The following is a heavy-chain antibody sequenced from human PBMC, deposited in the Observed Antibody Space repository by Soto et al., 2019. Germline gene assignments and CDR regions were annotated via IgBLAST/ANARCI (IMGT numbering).Heavy chain of an antibody. D-gene: IGHD1-7*01. CDR2: ISSSSDYT. Sequence: QVQVVESGGGLVKPGGSLRLSCAASGFTFSDYYMNWIRQAPGKGLEWVSYISSSSDYTKYAASVKGRFPISRDNAKSSLYLQMNSLGAEDTAVYYCARGGVRGTTSRGQVYNWGQGTLVTVSS. CDR1: GFTFSDYY. CDR3: ARGGVRGTTSRGQVYN. V-gene: IGHV3-11*06. J-gene: IGHJ4*02.